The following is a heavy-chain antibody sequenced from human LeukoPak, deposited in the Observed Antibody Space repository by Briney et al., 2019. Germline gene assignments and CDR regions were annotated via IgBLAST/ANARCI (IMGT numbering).Heavy chain of an antibody. J-gene: IGHJ4*02. CDR2: IYPGDSDT. Sequence: GESLRISCKGSGYTFSSYWIGWVRQMPGKGLEWMGIIYPGDSDTRYSPSLQGQVTISVDTSIGTAYLQWSSLKAPDTAIYYCARQNDFRLDYWGQGTLVTVSS. CDR1: GYTFSSYW. CDR3: ARQNDFRLDY. V-gene: IGHV5-51*01. D-gene: IGHD3-3*01.